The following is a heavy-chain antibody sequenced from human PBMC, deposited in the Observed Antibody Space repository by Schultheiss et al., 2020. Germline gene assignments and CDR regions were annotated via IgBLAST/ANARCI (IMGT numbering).Heavy chain of an antibody. J-gene: IGHJ3*02. D-gene: IGHD1-26*01. CDR2: IYYSGST. CDR3: AGQGGSWREAFDI. V-gene: IGHV4-59*01. CDR1: GGSISSYY. Sequence: SETLSLTCTVSGGSISSYYWSWIRQPPGKGLEWIGYIYYSGSTNYNPSLKSRVTISVDTSKNQFSLKLSSVTAADTAVYYCAGQGGSWREAFDIWGQGTMVTVSS.